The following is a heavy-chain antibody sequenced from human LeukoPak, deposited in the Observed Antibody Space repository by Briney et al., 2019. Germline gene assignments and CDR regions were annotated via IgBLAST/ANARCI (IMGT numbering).Heavy chain of an antibody. D-gene: IGHD2-15*01. V-gene: IGHV3-7*01. CDR3: ARAREAPANVFPDH. CDR1: GFTFSRYW. Sequence: GWSLTLSCAASGFTFSRYWMTWVRQSPGKGLEWVANINQDGSEKYYGDSVTGRFTISRGNAENSLFLQMNSLRADDTGVYYCARAREAPANVFPDHWGQGVVVTVSS. CDR2: INQDGSEK. J-gene: IGHJ4*02.